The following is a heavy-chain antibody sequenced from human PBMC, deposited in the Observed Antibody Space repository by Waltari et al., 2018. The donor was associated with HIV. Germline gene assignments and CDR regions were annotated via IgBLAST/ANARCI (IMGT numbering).Heavy chain of an antibody. CDR3: TRGHSLNWYFDL. J-gene: IGHJ2*01. Sequence: VQLVESGGGLVQPGRSLRLSCTPSGFTFGDYAMSWVRQAPGKGLEWVGFIRSKAYGGTTEDAASVKGRFTISRDDSKSIAYLQMNSLKTEETAIYYCTRGHSLNWYFDLWGRGTLVTISS. CDR1: GFTFGDYA. V-gene: IGHV3-49*04. CDR2: IRSKAYGGTT.